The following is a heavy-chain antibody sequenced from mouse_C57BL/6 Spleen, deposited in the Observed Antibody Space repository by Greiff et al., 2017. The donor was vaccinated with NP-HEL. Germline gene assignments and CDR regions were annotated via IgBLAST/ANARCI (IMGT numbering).Heavy chain of an antibody. CDR3: AEELAYYFDY. CDR1: GYAFSSSW. Sequence: QVQLQQSGPELVKPGASVKISCKASGYAFSSSWMNWVKQRPGKGLEWIGRIYPGDGDTNYNGKFKGKATLTADKSSSTAYMQLSSLTYEDSAVYFCAEELAYYFDYWGQGTTLTVSS. D-gene: IGHD4-1*01. V-gene: IGHV1-82*01. CDR2: IYPGDGDT. J-gene: IGHJ2*01.